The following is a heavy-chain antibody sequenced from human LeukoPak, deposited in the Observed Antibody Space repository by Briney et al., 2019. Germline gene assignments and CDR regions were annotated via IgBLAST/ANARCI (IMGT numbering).Heavy chain of an antibody. J-gene: IGHJ4*02. CDR3: ASAPYYDSSGYYVEFDY. V-gene: IGHV4-34*01. CDR2: INHSGST. D-gene: IGHD3-22*01. Sequence: PSETLSLTCAVYGGSFSGYYWSWIRQPPGQGLEWIGEINHSGSTNYNPSLKSRVTISVDTSKNQFSLKLSSVTAADTAVYYCASAPYYDSSGYYVEFDYWGQGTLVTVSS. CDR1: GGSFSGYY.